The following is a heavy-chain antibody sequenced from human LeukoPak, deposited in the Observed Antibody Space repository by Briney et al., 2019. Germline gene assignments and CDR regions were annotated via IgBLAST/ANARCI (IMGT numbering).Heavy chain of an antibody. CDR2: IGYDGKKK. D-gene: IGHD1-26*01. V-gene: IGHV3-30*02. J-gene: IGHJ4*02. CDR3: AKEGTLELFDH. CDR1: GFTFSSYW. Sequence: GGSLRLSCAASGFTFSSYWMSWVRQAPGKGLEWVTFIGYDGKKKFYADSVKGRITISRDNSKDTVYLEMSSLRPDDTAFYYCAKEGTLELFDHWGQGTLLTVSS.